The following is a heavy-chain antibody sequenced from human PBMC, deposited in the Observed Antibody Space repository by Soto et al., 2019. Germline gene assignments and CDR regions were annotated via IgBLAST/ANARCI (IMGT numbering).Heavy chain of an antibody. CDR3: AKGDCSGRTCYGSDY. J-gene: IGHJ4*02. D-gene: IGHD2-15*01. CDR2: ITSGGGL. CDR1: GFPLSIYA. V-gene: IGHV3-23*01. Sequence: GGSLKLSCEASGFPLSIYAMRWIRPAPGKGLEWVSTITSGGGLYTADSVKGRFTISRDNSKNTMYLQMNSLKVEDTAIYYCAKGDCSGRTCYGSDYWGQGTVVTVSS.